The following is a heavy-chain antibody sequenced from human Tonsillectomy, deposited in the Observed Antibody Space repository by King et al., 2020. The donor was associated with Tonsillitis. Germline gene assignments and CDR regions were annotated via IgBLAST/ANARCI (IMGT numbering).Heavy chain of an antibody. V-gene: IGHV2-5*01. CDR2: IDWKDDK. CDR1: GFSLSTSGVG. J-gene: IGHJ4*02. D-gene: IGHD3-9*01. Sequence: TLKESGPTLVKPTQTLTLTCTFSGFSLSTSGVGVGWIRQPPGKALEWLALIDWKDDKRYSLSLKSKLTLTKDTSTNQVVLTITNMDPVDTATYYCAHQGDILTGYDYWGQGTLVTVAS. CDR3: AHQGDILTGYDY.